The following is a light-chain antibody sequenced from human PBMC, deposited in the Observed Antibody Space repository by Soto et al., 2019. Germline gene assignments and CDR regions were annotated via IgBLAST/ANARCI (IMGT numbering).Light chain of an antibody. CDR2: LGS. Sequence: DIVMTQSPPSLPFTPGEPASISCRSSQSLLHSNGKNYLDWYLQKPGHSPQLLIYLGSNRASGVTDRFSGCGSGTDFTLRISAMEAEDVGVSYGVQALQVPLTFGQRTRLEV. V-gene: IGKV2-28*01. CDR3: VQALQVPLT. J-gene: IGKJ5*01. CDR1: QSLLHSNGKNY.